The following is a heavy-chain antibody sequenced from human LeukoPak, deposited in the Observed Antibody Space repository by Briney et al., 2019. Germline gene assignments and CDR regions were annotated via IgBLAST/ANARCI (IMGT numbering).Heavy chain of an antibody. CDR3: AKDTYYYDSSYGMDV. V-gene: IGHV3-23*01. J-gene: IGHJ6*02. CDR2: ISGSGGST. Sequence: PGGSLRLSSAASGFTFSSYAMSWVRQAPGKGLEWVSAISGSGGSTYYADSVKGRFTISRDNSKNTLYLQMNSLRAEDTAVYYCAKDTYYYDSSYGMDVWGQGTTVTVSS. D-gene: IGHD3-22*01. CDR1: GFTFSSYA.